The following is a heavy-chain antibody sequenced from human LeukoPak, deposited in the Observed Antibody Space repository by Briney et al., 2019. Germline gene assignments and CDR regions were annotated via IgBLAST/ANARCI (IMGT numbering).Heavy chain of an antibody. CDR1: GGSFSGYY. CDR2: INHSGST. V-gene: IGHV4-34*01. Sequence: SETLSLTCAVYGGSFSGYYWSWIRQPPGKGLEWIGEINHSGSTNYNPSLKSRVTISVDTSKNQFSLKLSSVTAADTAVYYCARFDLVSYYYYLDVWGKGTTVTVSS. D-gene: IGHD2/OR15-2a*01. J-gene: IGHJ6*03. CDR3: ARFDLVSYYYYLDV.